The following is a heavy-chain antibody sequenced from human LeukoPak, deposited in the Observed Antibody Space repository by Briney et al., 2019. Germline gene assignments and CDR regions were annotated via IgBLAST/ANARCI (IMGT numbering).Heavy chain of an antibody. V-gene: IGHV4-59*01. CDR2: IYYSGST. D-gene: IGHD2-21*01. J-gene: IGHJ2*01. Sequence: SETLSLTCTVSGGSISSYYWSWLRQPPGKGLEWIGYIYYSGSTNYNPSLKSRVTISVDTSKNQFSLKLSSVTAADTAVYYCARARHGGARYWYFDLWGRGTLVTVSS. CDR3: ARARHGGARYWYFDL. CDR1: GGSISSYY.